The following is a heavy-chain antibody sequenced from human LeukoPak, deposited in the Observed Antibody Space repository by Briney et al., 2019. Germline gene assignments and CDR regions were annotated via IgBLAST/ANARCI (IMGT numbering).Heavy chain of an antibody. V-gene: IGHV4-59*01. D-gene: IGHD6-19*01. J-gene: IGHJ4*02. CDR2: IYYSGST. CDR1: GGSISSYY. Sequence: SETLSLTCTVSGGSISSYYWSWIRQPPGKGLEWIGYIYYSGSTNYNPSLKSRVTISVNTSKNQFSLKLSSVTAADTAVYYCARAVAGFDYWGQGTLVTVSS. CDR3: ARAVAGFDY.